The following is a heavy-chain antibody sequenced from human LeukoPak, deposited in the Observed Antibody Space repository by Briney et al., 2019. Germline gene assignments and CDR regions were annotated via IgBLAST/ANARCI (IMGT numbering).Heavy chain of an antibody. Sequence: KSGGSLRLSCAASGFSFSDAWMSWVRQIPGKGLEWVGRIESKTDGGTTDYAAPVKGRFTISRDDSTNTLYLQMNSLKSEDTAVYHCTTYGSGRKFDYWGQGILVTVSS. CDR3: TTYGSGRKFDY. V-gene: IGHV3-15*04. CDR1: GFSFSDAW. CDR2: IESKTDGGTT. D-gene: IGHD3-10*01. J-gene: IGHJ4*02.